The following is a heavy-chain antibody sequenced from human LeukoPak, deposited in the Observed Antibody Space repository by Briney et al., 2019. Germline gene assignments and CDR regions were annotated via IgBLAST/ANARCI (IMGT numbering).Heavy chain of an antibody. D-gene: IGHD1-1*01. CDR1: GFTFSSYS. V-gene: IGHV3-21*01. CDR3: ARDSAETKNFDY. J-gene: IGHJ4*02. Sequence: KSGGSLRLSCAASGFTFSSYSMNWVRQAPGKGLEWVSSISSSGSYIYYADSVKGRFTISRDNAKNSLYLQMNSLRAEDTAVYYCARDSAETKNFDYWGQGTLVTVSS. CDR2: ISSSGSYI.